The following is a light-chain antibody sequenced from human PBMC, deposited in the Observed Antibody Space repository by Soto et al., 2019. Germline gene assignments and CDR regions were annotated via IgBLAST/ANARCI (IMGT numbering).Light chain of an antibody. J-gene: IGLJ3*02. CDR1: SSNIGAGYD. Sequence: QSVLTQPPSVSGAPGQRVTISCTGSSSNIGAGYDVHWYQQLPGTAPKLLIYGNSNRPSGVPDRFSGYKSGPSASLAITGLRAEDEADYYCQSYDSSLSGWVFGGGTKLTVL. V-gene: IGLV1-40*01. CDR3: QSYDSSLSGWV. CDR2: GNS.